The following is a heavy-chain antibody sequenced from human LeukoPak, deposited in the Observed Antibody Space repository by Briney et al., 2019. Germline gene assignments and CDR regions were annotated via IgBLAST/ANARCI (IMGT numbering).Heavy chain of an antibody. D-gene: IGHD2-2*01. Sequence: TPSGTLSLTCAVSSGSISSSNWWSWVGQPPGKGLEWIGEIYHSGSTNFNPSLKTRVTISVDKSKKHFSLKLSSVSAADTAVYYCAKGYCRGNSCYDDRGAFDYWGQGTLVTVSS. CDR3: AKGYCRGNSCYDDRGAFDY. CDR2: IYHSGST. CDR1: SGSISSSNW. V-gene: IGHV4-4*02. J-gene: IGHJ4*02.